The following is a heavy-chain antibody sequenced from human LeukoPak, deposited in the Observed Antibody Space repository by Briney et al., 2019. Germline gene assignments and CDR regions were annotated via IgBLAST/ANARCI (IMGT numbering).Heavy chain of an antibody. D-gene: IGHD1-1*01. CDR3: ARQEGGIIQLIWFDP. V-gene: IGHV4-39*01. CDR2: LSHTGST. J-gene: IGHJ5*02. Sequence: SETLSLTCSVSGDSISGSSFYWSWVRQAPGKGLEWIGSLSHTGSTYYSPSLKSRVSISEDTSKNQFSLKLRSVTAADTAVYYCARQEGGIIQLIWFDPWGQGTLVTVSS. CDR1: GDSISGSSFY.